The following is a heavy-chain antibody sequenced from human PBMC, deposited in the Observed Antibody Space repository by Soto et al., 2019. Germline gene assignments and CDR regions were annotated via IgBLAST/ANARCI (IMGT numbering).Heavy chain of an antibody. Sequence: PGESLRLSXAGAGYTFDDYAMPWVRHAPGKGLGGVSGISWNSASIGYADSVKGRFTIYRENAKNSLYLQMNSLRAEDTAFYYCAKARAGYSNGYDYYTMDVWGQGTTVTVSS. CDR2: ISWNSASI. D-gene: IGHD5-18*01. CDR3: AKARAGYSNGYDYYTMDV. V-gene: IGHV3-9*01. CDR1: GYTFDDYA. J-gene: IGHJ6*02.